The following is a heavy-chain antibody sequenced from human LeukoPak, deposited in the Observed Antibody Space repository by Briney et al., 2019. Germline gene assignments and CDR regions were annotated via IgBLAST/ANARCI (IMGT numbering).Heavy chain of an antibody. CDR3: AKVRDYGDCDY. D-gene: IGHD3-16*01. V-gene: IGHV3-23*01. Sequence: GGSLRLSCAASGFTFSSHAMSWVRQAPGKGLEWVSVISGSGDNTNYADSVEGRFTISRDNFKDTLYLQMNSLRADDTAVYYCAKVRDYGDCDYWGQGTLVTVSS. J-gene: IGHJ4*02. CDR2: ISGSGDNT. CDR1: GFTFSSHA.